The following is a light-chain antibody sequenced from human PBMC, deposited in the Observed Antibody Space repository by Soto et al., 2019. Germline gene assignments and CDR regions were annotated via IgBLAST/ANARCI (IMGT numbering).Light chain of an antibody. J-gene: IGLJ2*01. V-gene: IGLV1-51*01. CDR1: SSNIGNNY. CDR2: DNN. Sequence: QSVLTQPPSVSAAPGQKVTISCSGSSSNIGNNYVSWYQQLPGTAPKLLIYDNNKRSPGIPDRFSGSKSGTSATLGITGLQTGDEADYYCGTWDSSLSAVVFGGGTKLTVL. CDR3: GTWDSSLSAVV.